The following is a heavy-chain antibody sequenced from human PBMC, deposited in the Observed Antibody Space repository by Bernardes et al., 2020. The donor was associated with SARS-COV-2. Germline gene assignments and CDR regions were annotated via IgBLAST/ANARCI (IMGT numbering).Heavy chain of an antibody. V-gene: IGHV4-59*01. D-gene: IGHD3-10*01. Sequence: SETLSLTCTASGVSISSYYLSWIRQPPGKGLEWMGYIYYSGSTKYNAYLKRRVTISVDTSKNQFSLKLSSVAAADTAVYYCARLRRGLFYYYGMGVWGQGTTVTVSS. J-gene: IGHJ6*02. CDR1: GVSISSYY. CDR2: IYYSGST. CDR3: ARLRRGLFYYYGMGV.